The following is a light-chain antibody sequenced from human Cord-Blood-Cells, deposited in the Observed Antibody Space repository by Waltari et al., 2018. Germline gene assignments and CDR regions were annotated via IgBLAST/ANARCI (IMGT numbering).Light chain of an antibody. V-gene: IGLV2-23*02. CDR2: EVS. Sequence: QSALTQPASVSGSPGQSITISGTGSSRDVGCYNLVSWYQQHPGQAPKLMIYEVSKRPSGVSNRFSGSKSGNTASLTISGLQAEDEADYYCCSYAGSSTYVFGTGTKVTVL. J-gene: IGLJ1*01. CDR3: CSYAGSSTYV. CDR1: SRDVGCYNL.